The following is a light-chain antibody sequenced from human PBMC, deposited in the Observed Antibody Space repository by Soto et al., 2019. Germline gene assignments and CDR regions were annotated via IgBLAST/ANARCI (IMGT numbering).Light chain of an antibody. V-gene: IGKV3-11*01. CDR3: QQLRT. CDR1: PSVTNY. Sequence: EIVFTQSPATLYLSPGGRATLSCRASPSVTNYLAWYQQKPGQAPRLLIYGAFNRATGIPARFSGSGSGTDFTLTISRLEPEDFAVYYCQQLRTFGQGTKVDI. CDR2: GAF. J-gene: IGKJ1*01.